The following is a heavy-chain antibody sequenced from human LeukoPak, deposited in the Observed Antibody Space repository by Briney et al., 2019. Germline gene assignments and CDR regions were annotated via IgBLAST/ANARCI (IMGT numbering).Heavy chain of an antibody. D-gene: IGHD6-19*01. CDR1: GFTFSRYW. J-gene: IGHJ3*02. CDR2: ISNDGSST. Sequence: PGGSLRLSCVASGFTFSRYWMHWVRQAPGKGLVWVSRISNDGSSTNYADSVKGRFTISRDNAKSTLYLEMNSLRAEDTAVYYCAGGDGYSSGWYGDAFDIWGQGTMVTVSS. V-gene: IGHV3-74*01. CDR3: AGGDGYSSGWYGDAFDI.